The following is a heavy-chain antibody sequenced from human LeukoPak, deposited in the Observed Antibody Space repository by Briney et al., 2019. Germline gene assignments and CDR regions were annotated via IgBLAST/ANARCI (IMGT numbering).Heavy chain of an antibody. CDR3: ARELRGIAAAALSP. CDR1: GYTFTGYY. Sequence: ASVKVSCKASGYTFTGYYMHWVRQGPGQGLEWMGWINPNSGGTNYAQKFQGRVTMTRDTPISTAYMELSRLRPDDTAVYYCARELRGIAAAALSPWGQGTLVTVSS. J-gene: IGHJ5*02. V-gene: IGHV1-2*02. CDR2: INPNSGGT. D-gene: IGHD6-13*01.